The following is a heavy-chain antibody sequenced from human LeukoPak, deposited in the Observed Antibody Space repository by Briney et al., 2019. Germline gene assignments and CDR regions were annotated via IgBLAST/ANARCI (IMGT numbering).Heavy chain of an antibody. D-gene: IGHD3-9*01. J-gene: IGHJ4*02. CDR3: ARANILTGPNY. CDR1: GGSISSDGYY. CDR2: IYYSGST. Sequence: SETLSLTCTVSGGSISSDGYYWSWIRQHPGKGLEWIGYIYYSGSTYYNPSLKSRVTISVDTSKNQFSLNLDSVTAADTAVYYCARANILTGPNYWGQGTLVTVSS. V-gene: IGHV4-31*03.